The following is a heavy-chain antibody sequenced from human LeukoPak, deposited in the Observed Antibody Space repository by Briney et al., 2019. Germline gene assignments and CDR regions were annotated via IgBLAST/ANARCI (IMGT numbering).Heavy chain of an antibody. CDR2: ISGSGGNT. Sequence: GGSLRLSCAGSGFTFSTYALSWVRQAPGKGLEWVSAISGSGGNTYYGDSVKGRFTISRDNSKNTLYLQMNTLRAEDTAVYYCAKRGYCTSTSCYFYFDYWGQGTLVTVSS. CDR1: GFTFSTYA. CDR3: AKRGYCTSTSCYFYFDY. D-gene: IGHD2-2*01. J-gene: IGHJ4*02. V-gene: IGHV3-23*01.